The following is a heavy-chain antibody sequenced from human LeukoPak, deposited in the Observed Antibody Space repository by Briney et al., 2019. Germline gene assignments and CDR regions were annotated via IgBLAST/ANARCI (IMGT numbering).Heavy chain of an antibody. CDR3: AKDPNYYDSSGLTYYFDY. V-gene: IGHV3-23*01. CDR2: ISGSGGST. Sequence: GGSLRLSCAASGFTFSSYAMSWVRQAPGKGLEWASAISGSGGSTYYADSVKGRFTISRDNSKNTLYLQMNSLRADDTAVYYCAKDPNYYDSSGLTYYFDYWGQGTLVTASS. CDR1: GFTFSSYA. J-gene: IGHJ4*02. D-gene: IGHD3-22*01.